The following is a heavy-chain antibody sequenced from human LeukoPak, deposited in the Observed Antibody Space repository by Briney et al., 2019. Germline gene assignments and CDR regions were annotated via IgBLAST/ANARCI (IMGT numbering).Heavy chain of an antibody. J-gene: IGHJ5*02. V-gene: IGHV3-7*01. CDR3: ARERGYDFWSGYSPVDP. CDR1: GFTFSSYW. CDR2: IKQDGSEK. D-gene: IGHD3-3*01. Sequence: GGSLRLSCAASGFTFSSYWMSWVRQAPGKGLEWVPNIKQDGSEKYYVDSVKGRFTISRDNAKNSLYLQMNSLRAEDTAVYYCARERGYDFWSGYSPVDPWGQGTLVTVSS.